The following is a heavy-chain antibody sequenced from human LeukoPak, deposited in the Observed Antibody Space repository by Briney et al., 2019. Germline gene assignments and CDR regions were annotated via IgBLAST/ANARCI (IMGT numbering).Heavy chain of an antibody. V-gene: IGHV3-66*01. CDR3: AKIVGTFWYFDL. J-gene: IGHJ2*01. CDR2: IDSGGST. Sequence: GGSLRLSCAASGFTVSGNYMTWVRQAPGKGLDWVSVIDSGGSTYYADSVRGRFTISRDNSKNTLYLQVNSLRVEDTAVYYCAKIVGTFWYFDLWGRGTLVTVSS. D-gene: IGHD1-26*01. CDR1: GFTVSGNY.